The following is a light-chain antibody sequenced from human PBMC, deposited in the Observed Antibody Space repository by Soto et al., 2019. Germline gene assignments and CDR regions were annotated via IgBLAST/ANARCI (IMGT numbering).Light chain of an antibody. CDR3: QQYESLPLT. CDR1: QDINKN. CDR2: DAS. Sequence: DIQMTQSPSSLSASVGDRVTITCQASQDINKNLIWYQQKPGKAPKLLIYDASDLETGVPSRCSGSGSGTGFTFTISSLHPEDFATYYCQQYESLPLTFGQGTRLEIK. V-gene: IGKV1-33*01. J-gene: IGKJ5*01.